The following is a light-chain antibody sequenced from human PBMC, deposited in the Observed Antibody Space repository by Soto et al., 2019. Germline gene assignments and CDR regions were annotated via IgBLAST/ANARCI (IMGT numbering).Light chain of an antibody. CDR2: KVT. CDR3: SSYTSRDTRV. J-gene: IGLJ1*01. CDR1: SSDVGGYNF. Sequence: QSVLTQPASVSGSPGQSITISCTGTSSDVGGYNFVSWYQQHPDKAPKLMVYKVTKRPSGVSDRFSGSKSGNTASLTISGLQAEDEADYYCSSYTSRDTRVFGTGTKLTVL. V-gene: IGLV2-14*01.